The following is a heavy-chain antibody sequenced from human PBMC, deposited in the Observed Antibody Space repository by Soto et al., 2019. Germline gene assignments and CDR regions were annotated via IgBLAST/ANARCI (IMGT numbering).Heavy chain of an antibody. D-gene: IGHD6-13*01. Sequence: ASVKVSCKAPGYTFTSYAMHWVRQAPGQRLEWMGWINAGNGNTKYSQKFQGRVTITRDTSASTAYMELSSLRSEDTAVYYCAAQAPSRGYADAAYCCYGRDDWGQGTRVTVSS. J-gene: IGHJ6*02. CDR3: AAQAPSRGYADAAYCCYGRDD. CDR2: INAGNGNT. CDR1: GYTFTSYA. V-gene: IGHV1-3*01.